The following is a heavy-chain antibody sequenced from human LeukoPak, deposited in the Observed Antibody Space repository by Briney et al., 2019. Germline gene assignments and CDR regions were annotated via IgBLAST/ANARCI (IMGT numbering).Heavy chain of an antibody. Sequence: GGSLRLSCAASGFTFSSYWMSWVRQAPGKGLEWVANIKQDGSEKYYVDSVKGRFTISRDNAKNSLYLQMNSLRAEDTAVYYCARGGTPAWFGELRAFDIWGQGTMVTVSS. CDR3: ARGGTPAWFGELRAFDI. J-gene: IGHJ3*02. V-gene: IGHV3-7*01. CDR1: GFTFSSYW. D-gene: IGHD3-10*01. CDR2: IKQDGSEK.